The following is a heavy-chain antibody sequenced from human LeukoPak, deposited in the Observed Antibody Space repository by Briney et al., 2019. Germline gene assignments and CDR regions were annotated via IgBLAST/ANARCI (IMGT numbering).Heavy chain of an antibody. D-gene: IGHD6-19*01. J-gene: IGHJ6*03. CDR1: GFTFSSYG. V-gene: IGHV3-30*02. CDR3: ARDRAVEQWLVHVYYYYYYMDV. Sequence: GGSLRLSCAASGFTFSSYGMHWVRQAPGKGLEWVAFIRYDGSNKYYADSVKGRFTISRDNSKNTLYLQMNSLRAEDTAVYYCARDRAVEQWLVHVYYYYYYMDVWGKGTTVTVSS. CDR2: IRYDGSNK.